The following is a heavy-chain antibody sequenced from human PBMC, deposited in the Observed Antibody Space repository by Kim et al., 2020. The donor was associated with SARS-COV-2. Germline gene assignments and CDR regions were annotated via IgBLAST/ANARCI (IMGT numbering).Heavy chain of an antibody. D-gene: IGHD6-13*01. CDR3: ATDLAAAGPSGFDP. Sequence: GGSLRLSCAASGFIFSDHYMDWVRQAPGKGLEWVGRIRNRDNGYTTEYDPSVIGRFTVSRDDSENSLYLQMNSLKTEDTALYYCATDLAAAGPSGFDPWGQGTLVTVSS. V-gene: IGHV3-72*01. J-gene: IGHJ5*02. CDR1: GFIFSDHY. CDR2: IRNRDNGYTT.